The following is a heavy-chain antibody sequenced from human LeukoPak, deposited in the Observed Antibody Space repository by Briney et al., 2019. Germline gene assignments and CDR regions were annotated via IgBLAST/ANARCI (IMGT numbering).Heavy chain of an antibody. J-gene: IGHJ4*02. CDR3: ARGWFGEHFDY. D-gene: IGHD3-10*01. CDR2: IIPISGTA. CDR1: GGTFSSYA. V-gene: IGHV1-69*13. Sequence: ASVKVSCKASGGTFSSYAISWVRQAPGQGLEWMGGIIPISGTANYAQKFQGRVTITADESTSTAYMELSSLRSEDTAVYYCARGWFGEHFDYWGQGTLVTVSS.